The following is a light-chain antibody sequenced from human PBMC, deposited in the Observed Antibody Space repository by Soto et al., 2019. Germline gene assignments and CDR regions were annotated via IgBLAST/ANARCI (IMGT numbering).Light chain of an antibody. Sequence: EIVMTQSPATLSVSLGERATLSCAASQSVSSNLAWYQLKPGQAPGLLIYGASTRATGIPARFSGSGSGTEFTLTISSLKPEDFAVYYCQQYNNWPWTFGQGTKVDIK. CDR1: QSVSSN. CDR3: QQYNNWPWT. CDR2: GAS. V-gene: IGKV3-15*01. J-gene: IGKJ1*01.